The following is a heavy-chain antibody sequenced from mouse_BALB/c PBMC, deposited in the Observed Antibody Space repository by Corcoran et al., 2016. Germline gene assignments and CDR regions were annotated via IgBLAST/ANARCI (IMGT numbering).Heavy chain of an antibody. Sequence: QIQLVQSGPELKKPGETVKISCKASGYTFTNYGMNWVKQAPGKGLKWMGWINTYTGEPTYADDFKGRFAFSLETSASTAYLQINNLKNEDMATYFCARHYYDYEDYAMDYGGQGTSVTVSS. V-gene: IGHV9-1*02. CDR3: ARHYYDYEDYAMDY. J-gene: IGHJ4*01. CDR1: GYTFTNYG. D-gene: IGHD2-4*01. CDR2: INTYTGEP.